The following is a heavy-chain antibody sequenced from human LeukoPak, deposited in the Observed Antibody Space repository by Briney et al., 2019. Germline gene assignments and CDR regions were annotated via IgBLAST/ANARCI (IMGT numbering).Heavy chain of an antibody. D-gene: IGHD6-13*01. CDR3: ARGRGSSSWNDAFDI. Sequence: SVKVSCKASGGTFSSYAISWVRQAPGQGLEWMGRIITILGIANYAQKFQGRVTITADKSTSTAYMELSSLRSEDTAVYYCARGRGSSSWNDAFDIWGQGTMVTVSS. V-gene: IGHV1-69*04. CDR1: GGTFSSYA. J-gene: IGHJ3*02. CDR2: IITILGIA.